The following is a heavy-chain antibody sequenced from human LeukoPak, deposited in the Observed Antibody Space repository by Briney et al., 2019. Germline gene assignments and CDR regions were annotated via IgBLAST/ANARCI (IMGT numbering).Heavy chain of an antibody. Sequence: GESLKTSCKGSGYSFTSYWISWVRQMPGKGLEWMGRIDPSDSYTNYSPSFQGHVTISADKSISTAYLQWSSLKASDTAMYYCARLNGPYSSSWYVDYWGQGTLVTVSS. D-gene: IGHD6-13*01. J-gene: IGHJ4*02. CDR3: ARLNGPYSSSWYVDY. CDR2: IDPSDSYT. V-gene: IGHV5-10-1*01. CDR1: GYSFTSYW.